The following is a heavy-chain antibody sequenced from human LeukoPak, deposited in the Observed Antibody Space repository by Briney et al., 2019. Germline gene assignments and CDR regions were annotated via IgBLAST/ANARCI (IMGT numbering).Heavy chain of an antibody. CDR1: GLTSSIFE. J-gene: IGHJ4*02. V-gene: IGHV3-48*03. CDR3: AKAADWLAADYIDY. CDR2: ISNSGSTT. D-gene: IGHD3-9*01. Sequence: QPGGSLRLSCIASGLTSSIFEMNWVRQAPGKGLEWVSYISNSGSTTDYADSVKGRFTISRDNSKNTLDLQMSSLRVEDTAVYYCAKAADWLAADYIDYWGQGTLVTVSS.